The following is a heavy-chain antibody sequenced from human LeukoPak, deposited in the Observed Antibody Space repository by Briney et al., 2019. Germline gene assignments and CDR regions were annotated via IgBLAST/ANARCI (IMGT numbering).Heavy chain of an antibody. CDR3: AKGRYGDYGFDY. Sequence: GGSLRLSCAASGFTFSSYAMSWVRQAPGKGQEWVSVISGSGGSTYHADSVKGRFTISRDNSKNTLYLQMNSLRAEDTAVYYCAKGRYGDYGFDYWGQGTLVTVSS. CDR2: ISGSGGST. J-gene: IGHJ4*02. D-gene: IGHD4-17*01. V-gene: IGHV3-23*01. CDR1: GFTFSSYA.